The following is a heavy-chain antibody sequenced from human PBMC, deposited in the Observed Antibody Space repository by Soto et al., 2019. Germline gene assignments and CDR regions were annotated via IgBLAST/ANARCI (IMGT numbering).Heavy chain of an antibody. CDR1: GFTFSSYW. CDR2: IKQDGSEK. J-gene: IGHJ4*02. D-gene: IGHD3-3*01. V-gene: IGHV3-7*01. Sequence: GGSLRLSCAASGFTFSSYWMSWVRQAPGKGLEWVANIKQDGSEKYYVDSVKGRFTISRDNAKNSLYLQMNSLRAEDTAVYYRAREGASITIFGVVIMNYFDYWGQGTLVTVSS. CDR3: AREGASITIFGVVIMNYFDY.